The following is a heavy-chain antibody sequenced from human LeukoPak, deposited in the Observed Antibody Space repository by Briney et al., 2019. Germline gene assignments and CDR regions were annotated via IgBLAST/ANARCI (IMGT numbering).Heavy chain of an antibody. V-gene: IGHV4-30-4*01. CDR1: GGSISSGDYY. Sequence: SQTLSLTCTVSGGSISSGDYYWSWIRQPPGKGLEWIGYIYYSGSTYYNPSLKSRVTISVDTSKSQFSLKLSSVTAADTAVYYCARDQAGWWFDPWGQGTLVTVSS. J-gene: IGHJ5*02. CDR3: ARDQAGWWFDP. CDR2: IYYSGST. D-gene: IGHD1-14*01.